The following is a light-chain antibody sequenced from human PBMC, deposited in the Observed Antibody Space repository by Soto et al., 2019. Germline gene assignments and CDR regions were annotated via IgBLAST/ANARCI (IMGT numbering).Light chain of an antibody. Sequence: DIQMTQSPSSLSASVGDRVTITCRASQGISNYLAWYQQKPGKVPKLLIYAASTLQSGVPSRFSGSGSGTDFTLTISSLQPEDVATYYCQKYNSARSTFGQGKRLEIK. CDR3: QKYNSARST. J-gene: IGKJ5*01. CDR1: QGISNY. V-gene: IGKV1-27*01. CDR2: AAS.